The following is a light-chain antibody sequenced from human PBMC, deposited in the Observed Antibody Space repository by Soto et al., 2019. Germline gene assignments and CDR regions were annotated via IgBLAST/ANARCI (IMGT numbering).Light chain of an antibody. CDR1: QAIGTA. Sequence: IQRTQSPSSLSAYVGSRVSITCRASQAIGTALGWYQQKPGKAPKLLMYDASSLESGVPSRFSGSGSGTEFTLTISSLQPDDFATYYCQQYSSFSRTFGQGTKVDIK. CDR3: QQYSSFSRT. CDR2: DAS. V-gene: IGKV1-13*02. J-gene: IGKJ1*01.